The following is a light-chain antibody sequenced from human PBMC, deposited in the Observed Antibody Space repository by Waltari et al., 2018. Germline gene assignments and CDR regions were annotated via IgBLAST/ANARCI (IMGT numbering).Light chain of an antibody. CDR1: SSDVGSYNL. CDR2: EGS. J-gene: IGLJ2*01. CDR3: CSYAGSTTFVV. Sequence: QSALTQPASVSGSPGQSIPISCTGTSSDVGSYNLLSWYQPHPGKAPKLRIYEGSKRPSGGSNRCSGSKSGNTASLTISGLQAEDEADYYCCSYAGSTTFVVFGGGTKLTVL. V-gene: IGLV2-23*03.